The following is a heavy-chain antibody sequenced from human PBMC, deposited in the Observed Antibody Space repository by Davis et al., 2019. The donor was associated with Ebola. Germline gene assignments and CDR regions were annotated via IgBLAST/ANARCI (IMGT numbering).Heavy chain of an antibody. Sequence: ASVKVSCKASGYTFTGYYMHWVRQAPGQGLEWMGWINAGNGNTKYSQKFQGRVTITRDTSASTAYMELSSLRSEDTAVYYCARTGMGCSGGSCYPYYYYMDVWGKGTTVTVSS. D-gene: IGHD2-15*01. V-gene: IGHV1-3*01. J-gene: IGHJ6*03. CDR3: ARTGMGCSGGSCYPYYYYMDV. CDR2: INAGNGNT. CDR1: GYTFTGYY.